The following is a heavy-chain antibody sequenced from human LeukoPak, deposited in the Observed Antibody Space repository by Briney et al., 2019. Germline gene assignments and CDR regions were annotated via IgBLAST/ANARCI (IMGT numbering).Heavy chain of an antibody. J-gene: IGHJ4*02. CDR3: ARAPGYSYGTGGYYFDY. V-gene: IGHV4-59*01. D-gene: IGHD5-18*01. CDR1: GGSISSYY. Sequence: SETLSLTCTVSGGSISSYYWSWIRQPPGKGLEWIGNIYYSGSTNYNPSLKSRVTISLDTSKNQFSLKLSSVTAADTAVYYCARAPGYSYGTGGYYFDYWGQGTLVTVSS. CDR2: IYYSGST.